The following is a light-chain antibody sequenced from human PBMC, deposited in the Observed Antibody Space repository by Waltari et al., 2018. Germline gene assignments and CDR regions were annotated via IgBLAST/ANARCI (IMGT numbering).Light chain of an antibody. Sequence: DIVMTQSPDSLAVSLGERATINCKSSQSVLYSSNHKNYLAWYQQKPGQPPKLLIYWATSLESEVPDRFGGNDSGTDFTLSIRSLQAGNVAVYFCQQYYRTAGLTFEGGTKVEIK. CDR3: QQYYRTAGLT. CDR1: QSVLYSSNHKNY. V-gene: IGKV4-1*01. CDR2: WAT. J-gene: IGKJ4*01.